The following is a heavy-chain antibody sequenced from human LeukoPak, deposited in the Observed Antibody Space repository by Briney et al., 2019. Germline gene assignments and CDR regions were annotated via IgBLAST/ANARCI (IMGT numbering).Heavy chain of an antibody. D-gene: IGHD3-10*01. CDR3: ARGGSGSYYDYYFDY. Sequence: SETLSLTCAVSGYSISSGYYSGWIRQPPGKGLEWIGSIYHSGSTYYNPSLKSRVTISVDTSKNQFSLKLSTVTAADTAVYYCARGGSGSYYDYYFDYWGQGTLVTVSS. V-gene: IGHV4-38-2*01. J-gene: IGHJ4*02. CDR1: GYSISSGYY. CDR2: IYHSGST.